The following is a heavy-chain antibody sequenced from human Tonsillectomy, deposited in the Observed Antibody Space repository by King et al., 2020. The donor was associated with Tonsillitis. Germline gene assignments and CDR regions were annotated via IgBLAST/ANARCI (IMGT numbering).Heavy chain of an antibody. V-gene: IGHV3-15*01. J-gene: IGHJ4*02. CDR1: GFTFSNAW. D-gene: IGHD3-16*02. CDR2: IKSKTDGGTT. CDR3: TTEAYVWGSYRLVGY. Sequence: VQLVESGGGLVKPGGSLRLSCAASGFTFSNAWMSWVRQAPGKGLEWVGRIKSKTDGGTTDYAAPVKGRFTISRDDSKNTLYLQMNSLKTEDTAVYYCTTEAYVWGSYRLVGYWGQGTLVTVSS.